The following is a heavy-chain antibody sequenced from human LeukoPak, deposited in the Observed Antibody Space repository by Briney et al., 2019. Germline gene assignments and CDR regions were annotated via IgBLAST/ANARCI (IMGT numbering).Heavy chain of an antibody. CDR3: ARKPTSWPFDY. J-gene: IGHJ4*02. CDR2: INHSGGT. CDR1: GGSFSGYY. V-gene: IGHV4-34*01. D-gene: IGHD2-2*01. Sequence: SSETLSLTCAVYGGSFSGYYWSWIRQPPGKGLEWIGEINHSGGTNYNPSLKSRVTISVDTSKNQFSLKLSSVTAADTAVYYCARKPTSWPFDYWGQGTLVTVSS.